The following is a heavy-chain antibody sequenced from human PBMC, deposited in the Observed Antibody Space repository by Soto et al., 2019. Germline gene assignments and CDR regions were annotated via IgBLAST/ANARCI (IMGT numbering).Heavy chain of an antibody. CDR2: ISGSGGST. CDR3: AKARLRSYYGMDV. Sequence: GGSLRLSCATSGFTFSSYAISWVRQAPGKGLEWVSAISGSGGSTYYADSVKGRFTISRDNSKNTLYLQMNSLRAEDTAVYYCAKARLRSYYGMDVWGQGTTVTVSS. V-gene: IGHV3-23*01. CDR1: GFTFSSYA. D-gene: IGHD6-19*01. J-gene: IGHJ6*02.